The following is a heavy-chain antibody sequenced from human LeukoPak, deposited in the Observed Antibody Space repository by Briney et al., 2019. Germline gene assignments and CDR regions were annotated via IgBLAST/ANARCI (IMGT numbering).Heavy chain of an antibody. CDR1: GFTFITYW. D-gene: IGHD3-16*01. CDR3: ARNGGRPGYYYYYYGMDV. CDR2: IKQDGGEK. Sequence: GGSLRLSCAASGFTFITYWMTWVRQAPGKGLEWVANIKQDGGEKYYVDSVKGRFTISRDNAKNSLYLQMNSLRAEDTAVYYCARNGGRPGYYYYYYGMDVWGQGTTVTVSS. J-gene: IGHJ6*02. V-gene: IGHV3-7*03.